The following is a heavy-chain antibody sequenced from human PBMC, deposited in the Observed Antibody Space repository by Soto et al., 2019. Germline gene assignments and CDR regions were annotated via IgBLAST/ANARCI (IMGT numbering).Heavy chain of an antibody. CDR3: ARRAYYDSSGYYYLPPDY. J-gene: IGHJ4*02. V-gene: IGHV3-21*01. CDR1: GFTFSSYS. CDR2: ISSSSSYI. Sequence: GSLRLSCAASGFTFSSYSMNWVRQAPGKGLEWVSSISSSSSYIYYADSVKGRFTISRDNAKNSLYLQMNSLRAEDTAVYYCARRAYYDSSGYYYLPPDYWGQGTLVTVSS. D-gene: IGHD3-22*01.